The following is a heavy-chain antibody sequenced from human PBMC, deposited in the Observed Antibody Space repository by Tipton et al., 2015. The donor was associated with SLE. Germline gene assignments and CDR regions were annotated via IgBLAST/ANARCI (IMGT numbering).Heavy chain of an antibody. CDR1: GGPIRSNY. J-gene: IGHJ6*02. Sequence: TLSLTCSVSGGPIRSNYWIWIRQPPGKGLAWIGYISHGGGTNYNPSLKSRVTISMGTAKNQFSLKLTSVTAADTAIYYCARGLVTWRGAIVGVDVWGQGTTVSVSS. CDR3: ARGLVTWRGAIVGVDV. D-gene: IGHD2-21*02. V-gene: IGHV4-4*09. CDR2: ISHGGGT.